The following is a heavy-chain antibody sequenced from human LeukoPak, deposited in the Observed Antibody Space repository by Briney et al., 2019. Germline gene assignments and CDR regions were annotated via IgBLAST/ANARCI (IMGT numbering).Heavy chain of an antibody. CDR1: GFTFSSYA. J-gene: IGHJ5*02. CDR2: IPYDGSNK. Sequence: GGSLRLSCAASGFTFSSYAMHWVRQAPGKGLEWVAVIPYDGSNKYYADSVKGRFTISRDNSKNTLYLQMNSLRAEDTAVYYCAREGESSSWYTNWFDPWGQGTLVTVSS. CDR3: AREGESSSWYTNWFDP. D-gene: IGHD6-13*01. V-gene: IGHV3-30*01.